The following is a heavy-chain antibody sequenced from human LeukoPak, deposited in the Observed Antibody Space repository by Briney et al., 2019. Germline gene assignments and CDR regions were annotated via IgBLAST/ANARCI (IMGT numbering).Heavy chain of an antibody. J-gene: IGHJ3*02. V-gene: IGHV4-30-2*01. CDR3: ARDLLWFGELDDAFDI. CDR2: IYHSGST. Sequence: SETLSLTCAVSGGSISSGGYSWSWIRQPPGKGLEWIGYIYHSGSTYYNPSLKSRVTISVDRSKNQFSLKLSSVTAADTAVYYCARDLLWFGELDDAFDIWGQGTMVTVSS. CDR1: GGSISSGGYS. D-gene: IGHD3-10*01.